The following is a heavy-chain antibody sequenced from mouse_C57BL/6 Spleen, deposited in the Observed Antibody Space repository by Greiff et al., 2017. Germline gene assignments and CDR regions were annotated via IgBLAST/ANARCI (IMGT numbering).Heavy chain of an antibody. J-gene: IGHJ3*01. Sequence: EVQLQESGPELVKPGASVKMSCKASGYTFTDYNMHWVKQSHGKSLEWIGYINPNNGGTSYNQKFKGKATLTVNKSSSTAYMELRSLTSEDSAVYYCAREIYYGNLFAYWGQGTLVTVSA. D-gene: IGHD2-1*01. V-gene: IGHV1-22*01. CDR1: GYTFTDYN. CDR2: INPNNGGT. CDR3: AREIYYGNLFAY.